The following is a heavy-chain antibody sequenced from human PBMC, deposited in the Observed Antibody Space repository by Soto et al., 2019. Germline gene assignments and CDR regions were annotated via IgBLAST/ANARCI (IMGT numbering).Heavy chain of an antibody. CDR3: AKGRGGSGSLTPRVDF. CDR2: ISGGGDTT. D-gene: IGHD3-10*01. CDR1: GFTFNNYA. Sequence: EVQLLESGGGLVQPGGSLRLSCAASGFTFNNYAMTWVRQAPGKGLEWVSAISGGGDTTSYADSVTGRFTASRDGSTNTLSLQMSILIPEDTALYCCAKGRGGSGSLTPRVDFWGQGALVAVSS. J-gene: IGHJ4*02. V-gene: IGHV3-23*01.